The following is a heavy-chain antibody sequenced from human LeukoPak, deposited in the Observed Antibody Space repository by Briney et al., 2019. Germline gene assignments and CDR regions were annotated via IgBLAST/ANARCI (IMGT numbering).Heavy chain of an antibody. V-gene: IGHV3-30*02. CDR2: IRYDGSNK. J-gene: IGHJ4*02. D-gene: IGHD2-2*01. CDR1: GFTFSSYG. CDR3: ATVPAAIGMAIDH. Sequence: PGGSLRLSCAASGFTFSSYGMHWVRQAPGKGLEWVAFIRYDGSNKYYADSVKGRFTISRDNSKNTLYLQMNSLRAEDTAVYYCATVPAAIGMAIDHWGQGTLVTVSS.